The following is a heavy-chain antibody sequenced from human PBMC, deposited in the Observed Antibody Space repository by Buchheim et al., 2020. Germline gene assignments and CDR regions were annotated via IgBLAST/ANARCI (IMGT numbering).Heavy chain of an antibody. V-gene: IGHV1-69*18. CDR3: ARDRVDARWLQSGWFDP. D-gene: IGHD5-24*01. CDR2: IIPSFGTA. CDR1: GCTFSSYA. Sequence: QVQLVQSGAEVKKPGSSVKVSCKASGCTFSSYAISWVRQAPGQGLEWMGRIIPSFGTANYAQKFQGRVTITADESTSTVYMELSSLRSEDTAVYYCARDRVDARWLQSGWFDPWGQGTL. J-gene: IGHJ5*02.